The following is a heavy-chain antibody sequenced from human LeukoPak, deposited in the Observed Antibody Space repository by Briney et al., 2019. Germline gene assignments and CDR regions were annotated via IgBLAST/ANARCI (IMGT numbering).Heavy chain of an antibody. V-gene: IGHV3-7*01. CDR1: GFTFSSYG. J-gene: IGHJ4*02. Sequence: GGSLRLSCAASGFTFSSYGMSWVRQAPGKGLEWVANIKQDGSEKYYVDSVKGRFTISRDNAKNSLYLQMNSLRAEDTAVYYCARHRGGYSGYEVDYWGQGTLVTVSS. CDR3: ARHRGGYSGYEVDY. CDR2: IKQDGSEK. D-gene: IGHD5-12*01.